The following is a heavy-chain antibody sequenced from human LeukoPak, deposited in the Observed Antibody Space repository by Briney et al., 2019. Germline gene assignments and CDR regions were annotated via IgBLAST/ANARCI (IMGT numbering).Heavy chain of an antibody. J-gene: IGHJ6*03. V-gene: IGHV3-30*04. Sequence: GRSLRLSCAASGFTFSSYAMHWVRQAPGKGLEWVAVISYDGSNKYYADSVKGRFTISRDNSKNTLYLQMNSLRAEDTAVYYCARDGSGWYSVGYYYYYMDVWGKGTTVTVSS. D-gene: IGHD6-19*01. CDR1: GFTFSSYA. CDR3: ARDGSGWYSVGYYYYYMDV. CDR2: ISYDGSNK.